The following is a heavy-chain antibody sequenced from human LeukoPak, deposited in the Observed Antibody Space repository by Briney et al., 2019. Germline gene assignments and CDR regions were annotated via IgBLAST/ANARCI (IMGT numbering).Heavy chain of an antibody. V-gene: IGHV3-7*01. CDR2: IKQDGSEK. CDR3: ARGYVWGSYRYPFDY. CDR1: GFTFSSYW. Sequence: AGGSLRLSCAASGFTFSSYWMSWVRQAPGKGLEWVANIKQDGSEKYYVDSVKGRFTISRDNAKNSLYLQMNSLRAEDTAVYYCARGYVWGSYRYPFDYWGQGTLVTVSS. D-gene: IGHD3-16*02. J-gene: IGHJ4*02.